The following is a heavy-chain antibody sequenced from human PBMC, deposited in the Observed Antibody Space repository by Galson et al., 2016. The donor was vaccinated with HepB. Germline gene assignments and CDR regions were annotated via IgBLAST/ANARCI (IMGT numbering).Heavy chain of an antibody. CDR3: ARDVQYRFDS. V-gene: IGHV3-30*03. CDR2: ISDDGSNK. Sequence: SLRLSCAASGFTLSSCGMYWVRQAPGKGLEWVAVISDDGSNKMYADSVKGRFTISRDNSKNTLYLQMNSLRFDDTALYYCARDVQYRFDSWGQGTLVTVSS. CDR1: GFTLSSCG. J-gene: IGHJ4*02. D-gene: IGHD2/OR15-2a*01.